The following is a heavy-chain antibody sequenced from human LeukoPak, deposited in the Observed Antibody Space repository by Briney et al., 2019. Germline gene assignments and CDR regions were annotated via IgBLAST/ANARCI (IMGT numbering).Heavy chain of an antibody. D-gene: IGHD3-10*01. CDR2: INANTGGT. Sequence: EASVKVSCKASGYTFTGYYLHWVRQAPGQGLEWMGWINANTGGTNYAQKFQGRATMTRDTSISTAYMELSRLRSDDTAVYYCARLAGLWFGESFDYWGQGTLVTVSS. V-gene: IGHV1-2*02. CDR1: GYTFTGYY. J-gene: IGHJ4*02. CDR3: ARLAGLWFGESFDY.